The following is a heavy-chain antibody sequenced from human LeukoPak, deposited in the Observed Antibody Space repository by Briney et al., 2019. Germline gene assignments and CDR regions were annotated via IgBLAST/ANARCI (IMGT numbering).Heavy chain of an antibody. CDR3: VRKPSGTYSYHLDY. CDR2: IKQDGSEK. CDR1: GFTFSSYW. Sequence: PGGSLRLSCAASGFTFSSYWMSWVRQAPGKGLEWVANIKQDGSEKYYVDSVKGRFTISRDNAKNSLYLQMNGLRAEDTAVYYCVRKPSGTYSYHLDYWGQGTLVTGSS. J-gene: IGHJ4*02. V-gene: IGHV3-7*01. D-gene: IGHD1-26*01.